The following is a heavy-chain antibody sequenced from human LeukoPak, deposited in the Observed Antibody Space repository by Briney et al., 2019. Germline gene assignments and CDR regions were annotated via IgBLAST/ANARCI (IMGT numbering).Heavy chain of an antibody. CDR2: IRYDGSNK. D-gene: IGHD3-16*01. J-gene: IGHJ4*02. CDR1: GFTFSSYA. V-gene: IGHV3-30*02. Sequence: GGSLRLSCAASGFTFSSYAMSWVRQAPGKGLEWVAFIRYDGSNKYYADSVKGRFTISRDNSKNTLYLQMNSLRAEDTAVYYCARDLDYQFDYWGQGTLVTVSS. CDR3: ARDLDYQFDY.